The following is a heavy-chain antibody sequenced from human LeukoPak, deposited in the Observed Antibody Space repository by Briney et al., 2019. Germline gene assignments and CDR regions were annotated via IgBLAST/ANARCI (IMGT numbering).Heavy chain of an antibody. V-gene: IGHV3-33*01. CDR3: ARDVSGYSYGYPLGY. CDR2: IWYDGSNK. Sequence: GSLRLSCAASGFTFSSYGMHWVRQAPGKGLEWVAVIWYDGSNKYYADSVKGRFTISRDNSKNTLYLQMNSLRAEDTAVYYCARDVSGYSYGYPLGYWGQGTLVTVSS. D-gene: IGHD5-18*01. J-gene: IGHJ4*02. CDR1: GFTFSSYG.